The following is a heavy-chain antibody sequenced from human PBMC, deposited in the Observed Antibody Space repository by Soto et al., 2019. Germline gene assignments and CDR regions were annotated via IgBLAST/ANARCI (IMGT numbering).Heavy chain of an antibody. CDR3: ARQGYCSGTSCYGFDY. Sequence: SETLSLTCTVSGGSISNYYWSWIRQPPGKGLEWIGYIYYSGSTNYNPSLKSRVTISVDTSKNQFSLKLSSVTAADTAVYYCARQGYCSGTSCYGFDY. D-gene: IGHD2-15*01. CDR1: GGSISNYY. V-gene: IGHV4-59*08. CDR2: IYYSGST. J-gene: IGHJ4*01.